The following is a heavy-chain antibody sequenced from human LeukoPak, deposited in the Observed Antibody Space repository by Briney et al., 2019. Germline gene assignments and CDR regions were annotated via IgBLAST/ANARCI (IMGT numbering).Heavy chain of an antibody. Sequence: PGGSLRLSCAASGFAFDDYAMHWVRQAPGKGLEWVSLISGDGGSTYYADSVKGRFTISRDNSKNSLYLQMNSLRTEDTALYYCAKDISRKQQTYYFDYWGQGTLVTVSS. V-gene: IGHV3-43*02. J-gene: IGHJ4*02. CDR1: GFAFDDYA. CDR3: AKDISRKQQTYYFDY. D-gene: IGHD5-18*01. CDR2: ISGDGGST.